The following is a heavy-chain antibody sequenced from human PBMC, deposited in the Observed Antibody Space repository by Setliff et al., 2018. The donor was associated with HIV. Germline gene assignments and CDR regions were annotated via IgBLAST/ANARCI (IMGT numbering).Heavy chain of an antibody. CDR3: ARLGSAWSDSYYYAMDV. D-gene: IGHD6-19*01. Sequence: ASVKVSCKASGYTFNTYGISWVRQAPGQGLEWMGWISGYNGHTNLGQKFQGRVTMTTDTSTNMAYMELRSLNLDDTAVYYCARLGSAWSDSYYYAMDVWGQGTTVTVSS. CDR2: ISGYNGHT. CDR1: GYTFNTYG. V-gene: IGHV1-18*01. J-gene: IGHJ6*02.